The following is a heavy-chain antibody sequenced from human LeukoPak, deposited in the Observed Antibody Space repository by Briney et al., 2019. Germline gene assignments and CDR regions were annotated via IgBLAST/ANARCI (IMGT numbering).Heavy chain of an antibody. CDR1: GFTFSSYS. Sequence: PGGSLRLSCAASGFTFSSYSMNWVRQAPGKGLEWVSSISSSSYIYYADSVKGRFTISRDNAKNSLYLQMNSLRAEDTAVCYCARPPYSSSWYGDYWGQGTLVTVSS. CDR3: ARPPYSSSWYGDY. J-gene: IGHJ4*02. CDR2: ISSSSYI. D-gene: IGHD6-13*01. V-gene: IGHV3-21*01.